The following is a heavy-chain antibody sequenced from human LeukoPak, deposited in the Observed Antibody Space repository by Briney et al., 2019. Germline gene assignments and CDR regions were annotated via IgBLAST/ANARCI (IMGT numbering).Heavy chain of an antibody. V-gene: IGHV3-7*01. CDR1: GFTFSTYT. CDR2: IKNDGGDT. Sequence: GGSLRLSCAASGFTFSTYTMNWVRQSPGKGLEWVATIKNDGGDTLFADSVMGRLTSSRDDAKNSLLLQFHSLRVDDTAVYYCTRLAPGSSRDYWGQGTLVTVSS. D-gene: IGHD2-15*01. CDR3: TRLAPGSSRDY. J-gene: IGHJ4*02.